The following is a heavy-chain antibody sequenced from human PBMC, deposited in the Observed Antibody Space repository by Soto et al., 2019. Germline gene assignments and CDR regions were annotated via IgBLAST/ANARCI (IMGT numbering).Heavy chain of an antibody. CDR2: ISGSGGST. J-gene: IGHJ6*02. CDR3: AKPEEHNYCSSTSGPREGHYYYGMDV. D-gene: IGHD2-2*01. CDR1: GFTFSSYA. V-gene: IGHV3-23*01. Sequence: AGGSLRLSCAASGFTFSSYAMSWVRQAPGKGLEWVSAISGSGGSTYYADSVKGRFTISRDNSKNTLYLQMNSLRGKDTAVYYCAKPEEHNYCSSTSGPREGHYYYGMDVWGQGTTVTVSS.